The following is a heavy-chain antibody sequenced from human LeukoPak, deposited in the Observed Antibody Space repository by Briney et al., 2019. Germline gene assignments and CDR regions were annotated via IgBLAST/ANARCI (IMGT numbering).Heavy chain of an antibody. CDR2: IYPGDSDT. V-gene: IGHV5-51*01. Sequence: KDGESLKISCKGSGYSFTSYWIGWVRQMPGKGLEWMGIIYPGDSDTRYSPSFQGQVTISVDKSISTAYLQWSSLQASDTAMYYCARAIGTSQFYFYYGMDVWGQGTTVTVSS. D-gene: IGHD2-2*01. CDR3: ARAIGTSQFYFYYGMDV. CDR1: GYSFTSYW. J-gene: IGHJ6*02.